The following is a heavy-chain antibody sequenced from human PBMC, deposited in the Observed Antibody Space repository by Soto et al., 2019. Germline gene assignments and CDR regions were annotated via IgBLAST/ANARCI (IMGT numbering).Heavy chain of an antibody. Sequence: QVQLVQSGAEVKKPGSSVKVSCKASGGTFSSYAISWVRQAPGQGLEWMGGILPIFGTANYAQKFQGRVTITADESTSTADMELSSLRSEDTAVSYCASPIRRRWSDAFDIWGQGTMVTVST. CDR2: ILPIFGTA. CDR1: GGTFSSYA. V-gene: IGHV1-69*01. J-gene: IGHJ3*02. D-gene: IGHD2-15*01. CDR3: ASPIRRRWSDAFDI.